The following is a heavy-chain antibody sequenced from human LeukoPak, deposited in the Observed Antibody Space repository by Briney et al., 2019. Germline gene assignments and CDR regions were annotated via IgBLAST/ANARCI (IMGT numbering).Heavy chain of an antibody. CDR3: ARVGTTHGNWFDP. Sequence: PSETLSLTCTVSGGSISSYYWSWIRQPPGKGLEWIGYIYYSGSTNYNPSLKSRVTISVDTSKNQFSLKLSSVTAADTAVYYCARVGTTHGNWFDPWGQGTLVTVSS. D-gene: IGHD7-27*01. CDR2: IYYSGST. V-gene: IGHV4-59*01. J-gene: IGHJ5*02. CDR1: GGSISSYY.